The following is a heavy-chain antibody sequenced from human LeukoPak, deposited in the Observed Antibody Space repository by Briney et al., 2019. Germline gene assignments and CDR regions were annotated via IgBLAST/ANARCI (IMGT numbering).Heavy chain of an antibody. D-gene: IGHD2-2*01. CDR2: ISGSGGSR. V-gene: IGHV3-23*01. Sequence: PGGTLRLSCAASGFTFRSYAMSWVRQAPGKGVEGVSGISGSGGSRYYADSVKGRFTISRHNSKNTLFLQMNSLRAEHTAVYLCAKGYCVIPTCYARFVYWGQGTL. CDR3: AKGYCVIPTCYARFVY. J-gene: IGHJ4*02. CDR1: GFTFRSYA.